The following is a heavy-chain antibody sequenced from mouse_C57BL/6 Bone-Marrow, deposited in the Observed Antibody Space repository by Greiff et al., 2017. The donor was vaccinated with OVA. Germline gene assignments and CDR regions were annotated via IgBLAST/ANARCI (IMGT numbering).Heavy chain of an antibody. CDR3: ARRREDGNYYAMDY. CDR1: GFTFSDYG. Sequence: EVQLVESGGGLVQPGGSLKLSCAASGFTFSDYGMAWARQAPRKGPEWVAFISNLAYSIYYADTVTGRFTISRENAKNTLYLEMSSLRSEDTAMYYCARRREDGNYYAMDYWGQGTSVTVSS. CDR2: ISNLAYSI. J-gene: IGHJ4*01. D-gene: IGHD2-3*01. V-gene: IGHV5-15*01.